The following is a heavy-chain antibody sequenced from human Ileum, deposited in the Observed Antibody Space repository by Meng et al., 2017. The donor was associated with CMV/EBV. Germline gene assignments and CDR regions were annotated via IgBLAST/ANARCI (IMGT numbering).Heavy chain of an antibody. D-gene: IGHD7-27*01. CDR2: INPNNGDT. CDR1: GYTVPGHN. V-gene: IGHV1-2*02. Sequence: QAQLGQSGAGVKTDGAAVNVACTAFGYTVPGHNMHWIRQAPGQGLEWMGWINPNNGDTNYAQKFQGRITMTSETSISTDYMELSSLRSDDTAVYYCGLHWGSGWYFDLWGRGTLVTVSS. J-gene: IGHJ2*01. CDR3: GLHWGSGWYFDL.